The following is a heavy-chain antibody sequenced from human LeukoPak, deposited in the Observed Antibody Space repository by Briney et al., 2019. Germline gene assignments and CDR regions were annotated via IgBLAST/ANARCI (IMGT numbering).Heavy chain of an antibody. J-gene: IGHJ5*02. D-gene: IGHD2-15*01. Sequence: GESLKISCKGSGYSFTSYWIGWVRQMPGKGLEWMGIIYPGDSDTRYSPSFQGQVTISADKSISTAYLQWSSLKASDTAMYYCARRKVCGGGSCRLNWFDPWGQGTLVTVSS. CDR2: IYPGDSDT. V-gene: IGHV5-51*01. CDR3: ARRKVCGGGSCRLNWFDP. CDR1: GYSFTSYW.